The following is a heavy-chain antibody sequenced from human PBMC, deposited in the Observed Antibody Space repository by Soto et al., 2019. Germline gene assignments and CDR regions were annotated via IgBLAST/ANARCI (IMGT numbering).Heavy chain of an antibody. D-gene: IGHD4-4*01. CDR2: ISGSGIST. Sequence: EAQLLESGGGLVQPGGSLRLSCGAAEVTFSTDPMSWGRQAPGKELAWVPGISGSGISTYYTGSEKGRFTISRDNSKNTVFLKMNSLRDEDTAVYYCVKPPVITASYYYYDMDVWGQGTTVTVSS. CDR3: VKPPVITASYYYYDMDV. CDR1: EVTFSTDP. V-gene: IGHV3-23*01. J-gene: IGHJ6*02.